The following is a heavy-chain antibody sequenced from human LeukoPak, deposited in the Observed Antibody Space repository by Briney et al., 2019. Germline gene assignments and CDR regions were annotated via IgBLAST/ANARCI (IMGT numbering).Heavy chain of an antibody. D-gene: IGHD2-2*01. J-gene: IGHJ3*02. CDR2: ISAYNGHT. CDR1: GSTFTSYG. CDR3: ARDCSSTSCYAYDAFDI. Sequence: APGKASCKASGSTFTSYGTSWVRQAPGQGLEGRGWISAYNGHTNYAQKLQGRVTMTTDTSTSTAYMELRSLRSDDTAVYYCARDCSSTSCYAYDAFDIWGQGTMVTVSS. V-gene: IGHV1-18*01.